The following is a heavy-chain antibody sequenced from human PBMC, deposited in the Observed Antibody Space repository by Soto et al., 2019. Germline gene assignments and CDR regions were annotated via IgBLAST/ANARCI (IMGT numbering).Heavy chain of an antibody. Sequence: QVQLQESGPGLVKPSETLSLTCTVSGGSISTYYWSWIRQPPGKGVEWIGYIYYSGGTNYSPSLESRVTISVDTSKNQFSLKLSSATAADTAVYYCARQSGGYYYYGMDVWGQGTTVTVSS. D-gene: IGHD1-26*01. V-gene: IGHV4-59*08. CDR3: ARQSGGYYYYGMDV. CDR2: IYYSGGT. CDR1: GGSISTYY. J-gene: IGHJ6*02.